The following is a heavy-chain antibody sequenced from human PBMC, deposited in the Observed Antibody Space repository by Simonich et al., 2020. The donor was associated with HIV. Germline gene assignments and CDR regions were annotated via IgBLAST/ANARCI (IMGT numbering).Heavy chain of an antibody. CDR2: LNPSDGTT. D-gene: IGHD6-6*01. J-gene: IGHJ5*02. CDR1: GYTFTTYY. Sequence: QVQLVQSGAEVKKPGASVKVSCTASGYTFTTYYLHWVRQAPGQGLEWMGVLNPSDGTTIYAQNFQGRVTMTRDTSTGTVYMELNSLRSDDTAVYYCARDGLWYSSSSWFDHWGQGTLVIVSS. V-gene: IGHV1-46*01. CDR3: ARDGLWYSSSSWFDH.